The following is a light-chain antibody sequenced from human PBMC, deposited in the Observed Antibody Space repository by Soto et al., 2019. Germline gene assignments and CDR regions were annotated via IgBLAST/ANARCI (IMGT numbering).Light chain of an antibody. V-gene: IGLV2-14*01. CDR1: SSDVGGYNY. CDR3: SSYTSSSTYV. CDR2: DAS. Sequence: LTQPASVSGSPGQSITISCTGTSSDVGGYNYVSWYQQHPGKAPKLMIYDASNRPSGVSNRFSGSKSGNTASLTISGLQAEDEADYYCSSYTSSSTYVFGTGTKVTVL. J-gene: IGLJ1*01.